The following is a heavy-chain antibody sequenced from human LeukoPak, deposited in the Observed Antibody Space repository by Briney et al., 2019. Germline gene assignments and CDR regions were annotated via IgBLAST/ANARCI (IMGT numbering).Heavy chain of an antibody. D-gene: IGHD3-3*01. J-gene: IGHJ6*02. V-gene: IGHV1-2*02. CDR3: GRERTDFWSGSDYYGMDV. Sequence: ASVKVSCKASGYTFTGYYMHWVRQAPGQGLEWMGWINPNSGGTNYAQKFQGRVTMTRDTSISTAYMELSRLRSDDTAVYYCGRERTDFWSGSDYYGMDVWGQGTTVTVSS. CDR2: INPNSGGT. CDR1: GYTFTGYY.